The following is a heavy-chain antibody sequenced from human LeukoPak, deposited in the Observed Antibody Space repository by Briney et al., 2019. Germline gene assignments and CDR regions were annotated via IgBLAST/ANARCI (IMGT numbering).Heavy chain of an antibody. CDR2: IRYDESAT. V-gene: IGHV3-30*02. D-gene: IGHD5-18*01. CDR3: AKDLDAWIPTGRGMDV. Sequence: GGSLRLSCAASGFIFSSYGMHWVRQAPGKGPEWVAFIRYDESATVYADSVQGRFTISRDNSKNTVYMQMTSLRVEDTGLYYCAKDLDAWIPTGRGMDVWGKGTTVTVSA. CDR1: GFIFSSYG. J-gene: IGHJ6*04.